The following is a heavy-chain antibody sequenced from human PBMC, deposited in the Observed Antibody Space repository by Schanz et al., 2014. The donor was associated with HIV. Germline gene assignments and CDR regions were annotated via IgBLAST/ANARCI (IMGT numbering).Heavy chain of an antibody. CDR1: GFTFRDYW. CDR2: IKEDGSVK. D-gene: IGHD3-16*02. V-gene: IGHV3-7*01. CDR3: ARDYRFATDS. Sequence: EVQLLESGGGLVQPGGSLRLSCAASGFTFRDYWMTWVHQAPGKGLEWLANIKEDGSVKGEVDSVKGRFTISRDNAKNSLYLQMNSLRVDDTAVYYCARDYRFATDSWGQGTLVTVSS. J-gene: IGHJ4*02.